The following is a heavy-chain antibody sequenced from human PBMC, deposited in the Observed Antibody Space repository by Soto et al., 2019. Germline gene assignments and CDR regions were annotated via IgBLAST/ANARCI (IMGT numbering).Heavy chain of an antibody. V-gene: IGHV1-69*04. CDR3: ARERACSSTSCLYYFDY. Sequence: ASVKVSCKASGGTFSSYAISWVRQAPGQGLEWMGRIIPILGIANYAQKFQGRVTITADKSTSTAYMELSSLRSEDTAVYYCARERACSSTSCLYYFDYWGQGTLVTVSS. CDR1: GGTFSSYA. D-gene: IGHD2-2*01. CDR2: IIPILGIA. J-gene: IGHJ4*02.